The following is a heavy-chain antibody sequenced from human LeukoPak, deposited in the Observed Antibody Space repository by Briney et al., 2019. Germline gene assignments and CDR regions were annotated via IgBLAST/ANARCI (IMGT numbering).Heavy chain of an antibody. J-gene: IGHJ4*02. CDR1: GFTFTSSA. CDR2: IVVGSGNT. CDR3: AADSPYGGYYY. D-gene: IGHD5-12*01. V-gene: IGHV1-58*02. Sequence: GASVTVSCTASGFTFTSSAMQWVRQARGQRLEWIGWIVVGSGNTNYAQKFQERVTITRDMSTSTAYMELSSLRSEDTAVYYCAADSPYGGYYYWGQGTLVTVSS.